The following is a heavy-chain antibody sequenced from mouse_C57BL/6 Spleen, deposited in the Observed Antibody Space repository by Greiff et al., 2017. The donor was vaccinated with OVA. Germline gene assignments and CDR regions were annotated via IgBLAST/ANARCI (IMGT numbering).Heavy chain of an antibody. CDR2: IDPEDGET. CDR3: ARLYYCGSSSDY. Sequence: EVKLQESGAELVKPGASVKLSCTASGFNIKDYYMHWVKQRTEQGLEWIGRIDPEDGETKYAPKFQGKATITADTSSNTAYLKLSSLTSEDTAVYDCARLYYCGSSSDYWGQGTTLTVSS. V-gene: IGHV14-2*01. D-gene: IGHD1-1*01. CDR1: GFNIKDYY. J-gene: IGHJ2*01.